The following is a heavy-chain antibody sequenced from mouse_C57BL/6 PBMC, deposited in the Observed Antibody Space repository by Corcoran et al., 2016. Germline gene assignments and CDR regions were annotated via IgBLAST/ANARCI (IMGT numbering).Heavy chain of an antibody. CDR1: GYTFTTYG. Sequence: QIQLVQSGPELKKPGETVKISCKASGYTFTTYGMSWVKQAPGKGLKWMGWINTYSGVPTYADDFKGRFAFSLETSASTAYLQINNLKNEDTATYFGARGSPWFAYWGQGTLVTVSA. V-gene: IGHV9-3*01. CDR3: ARGSPWFAY. J-gene: IGHJ3*01. CDR2: INTYSGVP.